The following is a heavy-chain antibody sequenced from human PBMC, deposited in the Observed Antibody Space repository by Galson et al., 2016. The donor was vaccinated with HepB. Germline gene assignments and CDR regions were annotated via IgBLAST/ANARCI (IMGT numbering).Heavy chain of an antibody. CDR1: GFTFSDHY. D-gene: IGHD1-7*01. CDR3: AKDLSYWNSPFFDY. Sequence: SLRLSCAASGFTFSDHYMSWIRQAPGKGLEWVSYISTSSSYTNYADSVKGRFIISRDNSKDTLYLQVNSLRAEDTAVYYCAKDLSYWNSPFFDYWGQGTLVTVSS. J-gene: IGHJ4*02. CDR2: ISTSSSYT. V-gene: IGHV3-11*05.